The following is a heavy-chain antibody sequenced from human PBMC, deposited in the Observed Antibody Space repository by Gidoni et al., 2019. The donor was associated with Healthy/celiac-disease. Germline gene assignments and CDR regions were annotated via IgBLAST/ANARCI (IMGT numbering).Heavy chain of an antibody. Sequence: EVQLVESGGGLVQPGGSLSLSCAASGFTVSSNYMSWVRQAPGKGLEWVSVIYSGGSTYYADSVKGRFTISRDNSKNTLYLQMNSLRAEDTAVYYCARAGSSGWFHFDYWGQGTLVTVSS. J-gene: IGHJ4*02. CDR2: IYSGGST. V-gene: IGHV3-66*01. CDR1: GFTVSSNY. D-gene: IGHD6-19*01. CDR3: ARAGSSGWFHFDY.